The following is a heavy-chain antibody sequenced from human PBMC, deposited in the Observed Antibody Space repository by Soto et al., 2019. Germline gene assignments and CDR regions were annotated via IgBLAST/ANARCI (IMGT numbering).Heavy chain of an antibody. CDR2: INTVTANT. CDR1: GYTFTTYP. V-gene: IGHV1-3*04. D-gene: IGHD1-26*01. CDR3: ARGGSLYWYFDL. J-gene: IGHJ2*01. Sequence: ASVKVSCKASGYTFTTYPIHWMRQAPGQRLEWMGWINTVTANTKYSQKFQGRVTITRDTSASTAYMELSSLRSEDTAVYYCARGGSLYWYFDLWGRGTLVTVSS.